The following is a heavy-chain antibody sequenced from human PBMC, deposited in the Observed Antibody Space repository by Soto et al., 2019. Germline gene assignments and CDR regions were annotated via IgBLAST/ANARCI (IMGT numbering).Heavy chain of an antibody. D-gene: IGHD5-12*01. J-gene: IGHJ4*02. Sequence: SETLSLTCTVSGGSISSSSYYWGWIRQPPGKGLEWIGSIYYSGSTYYNPSLKCRVTLSVDTSKNQFSLKLSSVTAADTAVYYCAREREIVATIYVDYWGQGTLVTVSS. CDR1: GGSISSSSYY. CDR2: IYYSGST. CDR3: AREREIVATIYVDY. V-gene: IGHV4-39*02.